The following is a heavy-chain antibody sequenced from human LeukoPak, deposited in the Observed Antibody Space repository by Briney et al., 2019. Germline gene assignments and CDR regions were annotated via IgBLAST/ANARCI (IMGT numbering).Heavy chain of an antibody. V-gene: IGHV1-69*05. CDR2: IIPIFGTA. CDR1: GGTFSSYA. CDR3: ARGPCSSTSCYTVQFDY. D-gene: IGHD2-2*02. J-gene: IGHJ4*02. Sequence: SVKVSCKASGGTFSSYAISWVRQAPGQGLEWMGGIIPIFGTANYAQKFQGRVTITTDESTSTAYMELSSLRSEDTAVYCCARGPCSSTSCYTVQFDYWGQGTLVTVSS.